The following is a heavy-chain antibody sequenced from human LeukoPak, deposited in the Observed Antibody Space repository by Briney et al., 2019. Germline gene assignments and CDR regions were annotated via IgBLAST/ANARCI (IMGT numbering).Heavy chain of an antibody. J-gene: IGHJ4*02. V-gene: IGHV3-9*01. D-gene: IGHD1-26*01. Sequence: GGSLRLSCAASGFTFDDYAMHWVRQAPGKGLEWVSGISWNSGSIGYADSVKGRFTISRDNAKNSLYLQMNSLRAEDTALYHCAKDPEIGSSGSYYFDYWGQGTLVTVSS. CDR1: GFTFDDYA. CDR3: AKDPEIGSSGSYYFDY. CDR2: ISWNSGSI.